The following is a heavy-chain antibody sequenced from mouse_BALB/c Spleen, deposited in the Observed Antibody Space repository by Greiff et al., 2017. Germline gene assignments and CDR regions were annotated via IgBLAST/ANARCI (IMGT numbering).Heavy chain of an antibody. CDR1: GFTFSSYG. CDR2: ISSGGSYT. J-gene: IGHJ2*01. D-gene: IGHD1-2*01. Sequence: DVQLVESGGDLVKPGGSLKLSCAASGFTFSSYGMSWVRQTPDKRLEWVATISSGGSYTYYPDSVKGRFTISRDNAKNTLYLQMSSLKSEDTAMYYCARQDTTAFDYWGQGTTLTVSS. V-gene: IGHV5-6*01. CDR3: ARQDTTAFDY.